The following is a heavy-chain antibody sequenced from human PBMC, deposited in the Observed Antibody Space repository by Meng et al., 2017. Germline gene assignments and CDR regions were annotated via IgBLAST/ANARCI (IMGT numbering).Heavy chain of an antibody. CDR3: ASGDGYNTFDY. J-gene: IGHJ4*02. CDR2: IYHSGST. V-gene: IGHV4-38-2*01. CDR1: GYSISSGYY. Sequence: SETLSLTCAVSGYSISSGYYWGWIRQPPGKGLEWIGSIYHSGSTYYNPSLKSRVTISVDTSKNQFSLKLSSVTAADTAVYCCASGDGYNTFDYWGQGTLVTVSS. D-gene: IGHD5-24*01.